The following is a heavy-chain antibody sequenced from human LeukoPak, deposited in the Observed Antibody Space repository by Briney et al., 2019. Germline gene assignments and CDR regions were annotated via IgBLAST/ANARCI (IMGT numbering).Heavy chain of an antibody. CDR1: GYRFTRNE. Sequence: GASVKVSCKASGYRFTRNEMHWVRQAPGQGLEWMGIINPSGGSTSYAQRFQGRVAMTRDTSTTTVYMEVNSLTSEDTAVYFCARDGPTPAPFDQWPQGPLVTVSS. V-gene: IGHV1-46*01. J-gene: IGHJ4*02. CDR3: ARDGPTPAPFDQ. D-gene: IGHD3/OR15-3a*01. CDR2: INPSGGST.